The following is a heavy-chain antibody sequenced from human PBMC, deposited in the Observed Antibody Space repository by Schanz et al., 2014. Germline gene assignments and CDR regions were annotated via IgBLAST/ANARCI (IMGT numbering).Heavy chain of an antibody. D-gene: IGHD5-18*01. CDR1: GDTFSSYA. CDR3: ARGPSQGYSYGHNIGAYYYGMDV. Sequence: QVQLVQSGAEVKRPGSSVKVSCKASGDTFSSYAISWVRQAPGQGLEWMGRIIPVLAIADYAQKFQGRVTITADKSTSTASMELSSLRSEDTAVYYCARGPSQGYSYGHNIGAYYYGMDVWGQGTTVTVSS. CDR2: IIPVLAIA. V-gene: IGHV1-69*04. J-gene: IGHJ6*02.